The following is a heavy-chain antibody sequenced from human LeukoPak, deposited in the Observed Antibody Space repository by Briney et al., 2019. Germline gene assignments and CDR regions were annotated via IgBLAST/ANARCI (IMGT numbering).Heavy chain of an antibody. CDR2: VDGGGGGT. J-gene: IGHJ4*02. CDR1: GFTLSSYA. CDR3: ARIRGGY. Sequence: GGSLRLSCAASGFTLSSYAMAWVRQAPGRGLEWVSSVDGGGGGTYYADSVKGRFTISRDNAKNSLYLQMNSLRAEDTAVYYCARIRGGYWGQGTLVTVSS. D-gene: IGHD3-10*01. V-gene: IGHV3-23*01.